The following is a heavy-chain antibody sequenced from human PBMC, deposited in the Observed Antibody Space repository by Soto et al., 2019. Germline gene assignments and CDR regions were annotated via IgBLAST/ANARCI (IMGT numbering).Heavy chain of an antibody. CDR1: GGTFSSYA. J-gene: IGHJ3*02. Sequence: QVQLVQCGAEVKKPGSSVKVSCKASGGTFSSYAISWVRQAPGQGLEWMGGIIPIFGTANYAQKFQGRVTITADESTSTAYMELSSLRSEDTAVYYCARSVVLVAATPSAFDIWGQGTMVTVSS. V-gene: IGHV1-69*01. CDR2: IIPIFGTA. CDR3: ARSVVLVAATPSAFDI. D-gene: IGHD2-15*01.